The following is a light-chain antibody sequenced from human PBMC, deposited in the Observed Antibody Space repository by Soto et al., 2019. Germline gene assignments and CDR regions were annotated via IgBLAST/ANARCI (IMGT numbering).Light chain of an antibody. CDR1: QGISSY. CDR2: AAS. J-gene: IGKJ3*01. Sequence: IHLRQSPSSLSASPVYRITSTSRASQGISSYLAWYQKKPGKAPKLLIYAASTLQSGVPSRFSGSGSGTEFTLTISSLQPDDFATYHCQEYNSYSLFTFGQGTKWIS. V-gene: IGKV1-9*01. CDR3: QEYNSYSLFT.